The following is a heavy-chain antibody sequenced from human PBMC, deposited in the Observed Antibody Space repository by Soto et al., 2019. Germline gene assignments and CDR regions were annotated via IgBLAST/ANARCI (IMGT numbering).Heavy chain of an antibody. V-gene: IGHV1-69*02. J-gene: IGHJ4*02. CDR3: AITYCRDNSCPRDFDF. D-gene: IGHD2-21*01. CDR1: GGTFNSYT. Sequence: QVQVVQSGAEVKKPESSVKVSCKPSGGTFNSYTVNWARLAPGHGLEWMGRFIPILDMANYAQKFHDRVTITADRSTFTAYMELNSLTSDDTAVYYCAITYCRDNSCPRDFDFWGPGTRVTVSS. CDR2: FIPILDMA.